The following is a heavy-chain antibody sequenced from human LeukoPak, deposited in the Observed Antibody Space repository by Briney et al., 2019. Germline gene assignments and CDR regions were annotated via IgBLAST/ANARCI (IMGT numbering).Heavy chain of an antibody. Sequence: PSETLSLTCAVYGGSFSGYYWSWIRQPPGKGLEWIGEINHSGSTNYNPSLKSRVTISVDTPKNQFSLKLSSVTAADTAVYCCAREDTAMVTGYWGQGTLVTVSS. CDR3: AREDTAMVTGY. D-gene: IGHD5-18*01. V-gene: IGHV4-34*01. CDR2: INHSGST. J-gene: IGHJ4*02. CDR1: GGSFSGYY.